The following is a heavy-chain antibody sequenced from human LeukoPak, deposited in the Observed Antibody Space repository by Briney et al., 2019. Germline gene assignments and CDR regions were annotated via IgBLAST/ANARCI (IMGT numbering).Heavy chain of an antibody. CDR2: INPSGGST. J-gene: IGHJ4*02. D-gene: IGHD3-22*01. Sequence: ASVNVSCKASGYTFTSYYMHWVRQAPGQGLEWMGIINPSGGSTSYAQKFQGRVTMTRDTSTSTVYMELSSLRSEDTAVYYCARVASHYDSSCFFDYWGQGTLVTVSS. V-gene: IGHV1-46*01. CDR1: GYTFTSYY. CDR3: ARVASHYDSSCFFDY.